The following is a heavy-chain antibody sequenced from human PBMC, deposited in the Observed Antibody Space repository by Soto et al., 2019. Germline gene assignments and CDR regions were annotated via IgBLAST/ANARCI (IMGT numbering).Heavy chain of an antibody. V-gene: IGHV5-51*01. CDR1: GYSFSNYW. CDR2: IYPGDSDT. CDR3: AQISYCGGDCSSYY. D-gene: IGHD2-21*02. Sequence: PGESLKISCKGSGYSFSNYWIGWVRQMPGKGLEWMGIIYPGDSDTRYSPSFQGQVTISADKSINTAYLQWSSLKASDTAVYFCAQISYCGGDCSSYYWGQGTQVTVSS. J-gene: IGHJ4*02.